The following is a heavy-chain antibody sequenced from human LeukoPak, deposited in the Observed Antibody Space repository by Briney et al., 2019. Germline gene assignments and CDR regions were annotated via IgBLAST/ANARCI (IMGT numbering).Heavy chain of an antibody. D-gene: IGHD1-1*01. CDR1: GFTFSSYA. J-gene: IGHJ4*02. V-gene: IGHV3-23*01. CDR2: ISGSGGST. Sequence: GGSLRLSCTASGFTFSSYAMSWVRQAPGKGLEWVSRISGSGGSTYHADSVKGRFTISRDNSKNTLYLQMNSLRAEDTAVYYCAKGMWQLELDYWGQGTLVTVSS. CDR3: AKGMWQLELDY.